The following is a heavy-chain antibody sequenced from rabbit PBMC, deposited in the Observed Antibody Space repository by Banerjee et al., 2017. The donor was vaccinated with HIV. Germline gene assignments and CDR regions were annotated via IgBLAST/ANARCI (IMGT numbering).Heavy chain of an antibody. CDR1: GFSFSSNYD. D-gene: IGHD6-1*01. J-gene: IGHJ3*01. CDR3: ARGVAGYGWSTRLDL. Sequence: QEQLEESGGDLVKPEGSLTLTCTASGFSFSSNYDMCWVRQAPGKGLELIACMDTGNTYYASWAKGRFTISKTSSTTMTLQMTSLTAADTATYFCARGVAGYGWSTRLDLWGQGTLVTVS. V-gene: IGHV1S45*01. CDR2: MDTGNT.